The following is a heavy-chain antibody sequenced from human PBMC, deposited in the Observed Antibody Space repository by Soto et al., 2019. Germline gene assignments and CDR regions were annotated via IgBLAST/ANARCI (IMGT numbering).Heavy chain of an antibody. CDR3: ARAQPFEFHNWFDP. CDR1: GASISSYY. CDR2: ISYSGST. J-gene: IGHJ5*02. D-gene: IGHD2-2*01. V-gene: IGHV4-59*01. Sequence: QVQLQESGPGLVKTSETLFLTCTVTGASISSYYWSWIRQPPGKGLEWIGHISYSGSTNYNPSVMGRVTVSVDRSTNKFSLELSSVTAADTAVYYCARAQPFEFHNWFDPWGQGTLVSVSS.